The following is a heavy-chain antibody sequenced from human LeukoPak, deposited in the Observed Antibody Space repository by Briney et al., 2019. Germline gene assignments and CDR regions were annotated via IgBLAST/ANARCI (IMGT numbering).Heavy chain of an antibody. V-gene: IGHV3-53*01. D-gene: IGHD6-19*01. J-gene: IGHJ4*02. Sequence: GGSLRLSCAASGFSVSSNYMSWVRQAPGKGLEWVSAIFSGGSTFYADSVTGRFTISRDNSKNTVYLEMNSLRAEDTAVYYCARDLKTSGWYGDFDYWGQGTLVTVSS. CDR3: ARDLKTSGWYGDFDY. CDR1: GFSVSSNY. CDR2: IFSGGST.